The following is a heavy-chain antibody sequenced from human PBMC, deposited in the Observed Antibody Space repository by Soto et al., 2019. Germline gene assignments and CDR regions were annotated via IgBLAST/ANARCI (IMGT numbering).Heavy chain of an antibody. CDR3: ARQEGYTAGCQGY. CDR1: DNSISSSRYY. J-gene: IGHJ4*02. CDR2: IYYSGVT. V-gene: IGHV4-39*01. D-gene: IGHD2-21*02. Sequence: QLQLQESGPGLVKPSETLSLTCTVSDNSISSSRYYWGWIRQPPVEGLEWIGSIYYSGVTNYNPSLKSRLTISLDTSKSQFSLKLSSVSAADTAVYYCARQEGYTAGCQGYWGPGTLVTVAS.